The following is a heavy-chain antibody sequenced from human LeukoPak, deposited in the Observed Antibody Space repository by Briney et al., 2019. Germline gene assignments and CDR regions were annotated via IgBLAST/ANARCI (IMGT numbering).Heavy chain of an antibody. CDR1: GYTFTGYY. J-gene: IGHJ4*02. Sequence: ASAKVSCTASGYTFTGYYMHWVQQAPGQGLEWMGWINPNSGGTNYAQKFQGRVTMTRDTSISTAYMELSRLRSDDTAVYYCARAALEWELLFPYFDYWGQGTLVTVSS. CDR3: ARAALEWELLFPYFDY. CDR2: INPNSGGT. D-gene: IGHD1-26*01. V-gene: IGHV1-2*02.